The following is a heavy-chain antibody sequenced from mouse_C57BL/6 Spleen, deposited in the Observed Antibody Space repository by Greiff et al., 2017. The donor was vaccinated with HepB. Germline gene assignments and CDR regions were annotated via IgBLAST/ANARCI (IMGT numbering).Heavy chain of an antibody. D-gene: IGHD2-1*01. CDR3: ARYYGNYEGFAY. V-gene: IGHV1-26*01. CDR2: INPNNGGT. Sequence: EVQLQQSGPELVKPGASVKISCKASGYTFTDYYMNWVKQSHGKSLEWIGDINPNNGGTSYNQKFKGKATLTVDKSSSTAYMELRSLTSEDSAAYYCARYYGNYEGFAYWGQGTLVTVSA. J-gene: IGHJ3*01. CDR1: GYTFTDYY.